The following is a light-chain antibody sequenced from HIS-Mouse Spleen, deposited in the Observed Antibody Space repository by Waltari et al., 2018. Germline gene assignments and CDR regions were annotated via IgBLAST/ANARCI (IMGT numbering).Light chain of an antibody. J-gene: IGLJ3*02. V-gene: IGLV2-14*03. Sequence: QSALTQPASVSGSPGQSITISCTGTSSDVGGYNYVSWYQQHPGKAPKLMIYDVSNRPSWVPTRFSGSKAGNTASLTISGLQAEDEADYYCSSYTSSSTWVFGGGTKLTVL. CDR3: SSYTSSSTWV. CDR1: SSDVGGYNY. CDR2: DVS.